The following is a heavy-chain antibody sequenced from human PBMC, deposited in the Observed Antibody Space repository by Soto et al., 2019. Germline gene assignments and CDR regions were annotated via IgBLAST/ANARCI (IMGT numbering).Heavy chain of an antibody. CDR1: GFTFSDYY. J-gene: IGHJ4*02. Sequence: GGSLRLSCAASGFTFSDYYMSWIRQAPGKGLEWVSYISSSGSTIYYADSVKGRFTISRDNAKNSPYLQMNSLRAEDTAVYYCARDPQAAAGTGGYFDYWGQGTLVTVSS. D-gene: IGHD6-13*01. CDR2: ISSSGSTI. V-gene: IGHV3-11*01. CDR3: ARDPQAAAGTGGYFDY.